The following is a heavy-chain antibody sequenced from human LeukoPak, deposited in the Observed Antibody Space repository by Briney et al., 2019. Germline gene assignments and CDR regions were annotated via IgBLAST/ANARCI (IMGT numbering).Heavy chain of an antibody. Sequence: KSGGSLRLSCAASGFTFSSYSMNWVRQAPGKGLEWVSSISSSSSYIYYADSVKGRFTISRDNAKNSLYLQMNSLRAEDTAVYYCARGLAKYSSTKRTFDYWGQGTLVTVSS. V-gene: IGHV3-21*01. CDR3: ARGLAKYSSTKRTFDY. D-gene: IGHD6-13*01. CDR1: GFTFSSYS. J-gene: IGHJ4*02. CDR2: ISSSSSYI.